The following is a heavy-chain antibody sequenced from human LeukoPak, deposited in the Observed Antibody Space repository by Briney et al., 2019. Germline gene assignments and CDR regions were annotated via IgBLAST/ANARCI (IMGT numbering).Heavy chain of an antibody. CDR2: IGTSGSTI. Sequence: GGSLRLSCAASGFTFTSYELNWVRQAPGKGLEWVSYIGTSGSTIYYADSVKGRFTISRDNAKNSLYLQMNSLRGEDTALYYCATFYDSSGRVYWGQGTLVTVSS. CDR1: GFTFTSYE. V-gene: IGHV3-48*03. D-gene: IGHD3-22*01. J-gene: IGHJ4*02. CDR3: ATFYDSSGRVY.